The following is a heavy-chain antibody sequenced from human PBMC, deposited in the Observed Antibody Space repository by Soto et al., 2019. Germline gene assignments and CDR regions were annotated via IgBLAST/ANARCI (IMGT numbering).Heavy chain of an antibody. Sequence: PSETLSLTCAVSGGSISSGGYSWSWIRQPPGKGLEWIGYIYHSGSTYYNPSLKSRVTISVDRSKNQFSLKLSSVTAADTAVYYCAGGGGSGSYYNYYYYGMDVWGQGTTVTVSS. CDR3: AGGGGSGSYYNYYYYGMDV. CDR1: GGSISSGGYS. J-gene: IGHJ6*02. D-gene: IGHD3-10*01. V-gene: IGHV4-30-2*01. CDR2: IYHSGST.